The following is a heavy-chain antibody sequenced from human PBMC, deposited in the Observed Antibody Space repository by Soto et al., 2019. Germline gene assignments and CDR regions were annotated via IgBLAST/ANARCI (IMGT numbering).Heavy chain of an antibody. J-gene: IGHJ6*02. CDR2: IYYSGST. D-gene: IGHD4-17*01. Sequence: SETLSLTCTVSGGSMSSGGYYWSWIRQHPGKGLEWIGYIYYSGSTYYNPSLKSRVTISVDRSKNQFSLKLSSVTAADTAVYYCARGYGDYYYYYYGMDVWGQGTTVTVSS. CDR3: ARGYGDYYYYYYGMDV. CDR1: GGSMSSGGYY. V-gene: IGHV4-31*03.